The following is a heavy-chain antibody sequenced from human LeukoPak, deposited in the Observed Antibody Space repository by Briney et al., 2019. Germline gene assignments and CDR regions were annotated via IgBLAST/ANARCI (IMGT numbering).Heavy chain of an antibody. CDR3: AREDGEVGARDRGWFDP. J-gene: IGHJ5*02. D-gene: IGHD1-26*01. CDR2: TRNKANSYTT. V-gene: IGHV3-72*01. CDR1: GFTFSDHY. Sequence: GGSLRLSCAASGFTFSDHYMDWVRQAPGKGLEWVGRTRNKANSYTTEYAASVKGRFTISRDDSKNTLYLQMNSLKTEDTAVYYCAREDGEVGARDRGWFDPWGQGTLVTVSS.